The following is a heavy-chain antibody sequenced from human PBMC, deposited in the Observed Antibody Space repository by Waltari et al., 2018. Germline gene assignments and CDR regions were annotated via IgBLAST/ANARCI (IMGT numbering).Heavy chain of an antibody. D-gene: IGHD3-10*01. CDR1: GGSISSYY. J-gene: IGHJ3*02. V-gene: IGHV4-59*01. Sequence: QVQLQESGPGLVKPSETLSLTCTVSGGSISSYYWSWIRQPPGKGLEWIGHIYYSGSTTYHPSLKSLVTISVDTSKNQFSLKLSSVTAADTAVYYCARDRRRYGGDAFDIWGQGTMVTVSS. CDR3: ARDRRRYGGDAFDI. CDR2: IYYSGST.